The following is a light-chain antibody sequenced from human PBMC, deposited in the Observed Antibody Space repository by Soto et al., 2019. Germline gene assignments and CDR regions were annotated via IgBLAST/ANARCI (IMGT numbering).Light chain of an antibody. CDR1: QSVSSSY. V-gene: IGKV3-20*01. CDR3: QQYGSSPET. J-gene: IGKJ1*01. CDR2: GAS. Sequence: EIVLTQSPGTLSLSPGERATLSCRASQSVSSSYLAWYPQKPGQAPRRLIYGASSRATGIPDRFSGSGSVTDFTLTISRLEPEDFAVYYCQQYGSSPETFGQGNKVEIK.